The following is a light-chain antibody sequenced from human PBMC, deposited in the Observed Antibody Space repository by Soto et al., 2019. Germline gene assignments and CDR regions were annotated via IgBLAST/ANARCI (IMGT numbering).Light chain of an antibody. J-gene: IGKJ2*01. Sequence: DLVLTQTPLSSPVTLGQPASISCRSSQSLVHSDGNTYLSWFHQRPGQPPRLLIDKVSNRFSGGPDRICGIGAGTDVTLKISRVEAEDSGIYFCMQAAQYRPYNFGQGTKLEIK. V-gene: IGKV2-24*01. CDR1: QSLVHSDGNTY. CDR3: MQAAQYRPYN. CDR2: KVS.